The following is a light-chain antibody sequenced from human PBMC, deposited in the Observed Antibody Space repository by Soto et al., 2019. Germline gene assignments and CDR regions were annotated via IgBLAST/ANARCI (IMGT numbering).Light chain of an antibody. CDR3: QQTNTFPRT. CDR1: QAISTW. CDR2: ATS. V-gene: IGKV1-12*01. J-gene: IGKJ2*01. Sequence: DIQMTQSPSSVSASVGDRVTITCRASQAISTWLAWYQQKPGKAPKLLIYATSTLQSGFPSRFSGSGSRTDFTLTISSLQPEDFATDFCQQTNTFPRTFGQGTRLEIQ.